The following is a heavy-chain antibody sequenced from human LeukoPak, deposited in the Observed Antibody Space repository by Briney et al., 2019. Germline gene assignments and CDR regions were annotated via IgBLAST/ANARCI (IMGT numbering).Heavy chain of an antibody. CDR2: IIPIFGTA. CDR1: GGTFISYA. V-gene: IGHV1-69*13. Sequence: ASVKVSCKASGGTFISYAISWVRQAPGQGLEWMGGIIPIFGTANYAQKFQGRVTITADESTSTAYMELSSLRSEDTAVYYCARTDGYNWNDVYFDYWGQGTLVTVSS. CDR3: ARTDGYNWNDVYFDY. D-gene: IGHD1-1*01. J-gene: IGHJ4*02.